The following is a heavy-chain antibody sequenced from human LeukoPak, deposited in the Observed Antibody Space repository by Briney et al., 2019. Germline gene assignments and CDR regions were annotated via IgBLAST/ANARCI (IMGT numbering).Heavy chain of an antibody. CDR1: GFTFSNYA. Sequence: GGSLRLSCAASGFTFSNYAMSWVRQAPGKGLEWVSAISGSGGETYYAESVKGRFTISRDNSKNTLYMQMNSLRAEDTALYYCAKENPHNDYWGQGTLVTVSS. CDR3: AKENPHNDY. CDR2: ISGSGGET. J-gene: IGHJ4*02. V-gene: IGHV3-23*01.